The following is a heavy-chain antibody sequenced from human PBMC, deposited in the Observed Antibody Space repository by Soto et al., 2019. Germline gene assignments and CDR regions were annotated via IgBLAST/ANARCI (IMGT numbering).Heavy chain of an antibody. CDR2: ISDFNGNT. CDR3: ARCIQQADPSGMDV. J-gene: IGHJ6*02. V-gene: IGHV1-18*04. CDR1: GYTFTSHG. Sequence: QVQLVQSGAEVKKPGASVKVSCKTSGYTFTSHGISWVRQAPGQGLEWMGWISDFNGNTDIAQRLQGRVTLTTDTSTSSAYMELRNQRSYDTAVYYCARCIQQADPSGMDVWGQGTTVTVSS. D-gene: IGHD2-8*01.